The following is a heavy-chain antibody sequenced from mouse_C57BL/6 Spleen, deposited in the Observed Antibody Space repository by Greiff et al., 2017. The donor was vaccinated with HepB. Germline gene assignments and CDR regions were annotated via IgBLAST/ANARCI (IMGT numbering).Heavy chain of an antibody. CDR2: INPYNGDT. CDR3: ARSDGSSFYFDY. D-gene: IGHD1-1*01. CDR1: GYSFTGYF. V-gene: IGHV1-20*01. Sequence: VQLQQSGPELVKPGDSVKISCKASGYSFTGYFMNWVMQSHGKSLEWIGRINPYNGDTFYNQKFKGKATLTVDKSSSTAHMELRSLTSEDSAVYYCARSDGSSFYFDYWGQGTTLTVSS. J-gene: IGHJ2*01.